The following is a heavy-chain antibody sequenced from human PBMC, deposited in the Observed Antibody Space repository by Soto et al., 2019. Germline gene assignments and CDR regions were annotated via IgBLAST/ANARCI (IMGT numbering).Heavy chain of an antibody. D-gene: IGHD4-17*01. CDR1: GYTFTTYG. Sequence: QVQLVQSGAEVKKPGASVKVSCKASGYTFTTYGSSWVRQAPGQGLEWMGWISAYNGNTNYAQKFQGRVTMTTDTSTSTAYMELRSLRSDDTAVYYCARRTTVISPSGYYGMDVWGQGTTVTVSS. V-gene: IGHV1-18*01. CDR2: ISAYNGNT. CDR3: ARRTTVISPSGYYGMDV. J-gene: IGHJ6*02.